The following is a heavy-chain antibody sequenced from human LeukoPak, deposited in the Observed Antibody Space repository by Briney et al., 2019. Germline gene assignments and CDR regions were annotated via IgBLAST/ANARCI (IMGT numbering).Heavy chain of an antibody. J-gene: IGHJ6*02. CDR1: GGSISSYY. CDR3: ARSPPTGMDV. D-gene: IGHD1-1*01. V-gene: IGHV4-59*01. Sequence: PSETLSLTCTVSGGSISSYYWSWIRQPPGKGLEWIGYIYYSGSTNYNPSLKSRVTISVDTSKNQFSLKLSSVTAADTAVYYCARSPPTGMDVWGQGTTVTVSS. CDR2: IYYSGST.